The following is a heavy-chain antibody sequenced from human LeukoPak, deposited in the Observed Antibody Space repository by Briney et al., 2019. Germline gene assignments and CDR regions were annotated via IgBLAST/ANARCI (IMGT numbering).Heavy chain of an antibody. CDR1: GFNFDNYA. CDR3: ARPSPPGDGYNPPDY. D-gene: IGHD5-24*01. CDR2: ISHDERTK. J-gene: IGHJ4*02. V-gene: IGHV3-30*04. Sequence: PGKSLTLSCIASGFNFDNYAMHWVRQPLGKGLEWVAVISHDERTKYYADSMKGRITISRDNSKNTVFLQMNNLRTEDTAVYFCARPSPPGDGYNPPDYWGQGTLVTVSS.